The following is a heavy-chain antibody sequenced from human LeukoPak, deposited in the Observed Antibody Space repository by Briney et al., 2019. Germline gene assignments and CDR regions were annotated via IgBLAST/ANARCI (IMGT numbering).Heavy chain of an antibody. D-gene: IGHD3-9*01. CDR2: INPNSGGT. Sequence: ASVKVSCKASGYTFTGYYMHWVRQAPGQGLEWMGWINPNSGGTNYAQKFQGRVTMTRDTSISTAYMELSRLRSDDAAAYYCARATSYYDILTGRSRVFDYWGQGTLVTVSS. V-gene: IGHV1-2*02. CDR3: ARATSYYDILTGRSRVFDY. J-gene: IGHJ4*02. CDR1: GYTFTGYY.